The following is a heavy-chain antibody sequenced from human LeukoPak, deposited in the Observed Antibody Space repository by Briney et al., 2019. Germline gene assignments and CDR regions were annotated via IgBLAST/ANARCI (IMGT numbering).Heavy chain of an antibody. CDR3: TTTVVTTYYYYYMDV. J-gene: IGHJ6*03. Sequence: GGSLRLSCTTSGFTFGDYAMSWVRQAPGEGLEWVGFIRSKAYGGTTEYAASVKGRFTISRDDSQSIAYLLMNSLKTEDTAVYYCTTTVVTTYYYYYMDVWGKGTTVTVSS. D-gene: IGHD4-23*01. V-gene: IGHV3-49*04. CDR1: GFTFGDYA. CDR2: IRSKAYGGTT.